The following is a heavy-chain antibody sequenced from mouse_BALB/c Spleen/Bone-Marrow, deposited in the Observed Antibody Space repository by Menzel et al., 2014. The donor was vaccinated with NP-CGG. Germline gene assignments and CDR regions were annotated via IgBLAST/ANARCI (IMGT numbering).Heavy chain of an antibody. CDR2: IYPGDGDT. Sequence: QVQLQQSGVELVRPGSSVKISCKASGYAFSSYWMNWVKQRPGQGLEWIGQIYPGDGDTNYSGKFKGKATLTADESSSTAYMQLSSLTSEDSAVYFCAFGNYDFDYWGQGTTLTVSS. D-gene: IGHD2-1*01. J-gene: IGHJ2*01. CDR3: AFGNYDFDY. CDR1: GYAFSSYW. V-gene: IGHV1-80*01.